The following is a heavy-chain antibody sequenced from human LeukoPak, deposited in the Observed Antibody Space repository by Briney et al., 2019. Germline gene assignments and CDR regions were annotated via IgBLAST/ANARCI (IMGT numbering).Heavy chain of an antibody. CDR3: ARASGRYYYDSSGYYYFDY. CDR2: INPNSGGT. J-gene: IGHJ4*02. Sequence: ASVKVSCKASGYTFTGYYMHWVRQAPGQGLEWMGWINPNSGGTNYAQKFQGWVTMTRDTSISTAYMELSRLRSDDTAVYYCARASGRYYYDSSGYYYFDYWGQGTLVTVSS. CDR1: GYTFTGYY. V-gene: IGHV1-2*04. D-gene: IGHD3-22*01.